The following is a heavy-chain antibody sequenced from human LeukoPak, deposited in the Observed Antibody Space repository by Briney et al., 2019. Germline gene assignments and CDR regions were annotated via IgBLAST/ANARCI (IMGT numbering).Heavy chain of an antibody. CDR1: GGSISSYY. CDR2: IYYNGNT. CDR3: VGGKLWLSFDS. D-gene: IGHD3-22*01. V-gene: IGHV4-59*03. Sequence: PSETLSLTCTVSGGSISSYYWSWIRQPPGKGLEWIGYIYYNGNTNYNPSLKRRVTISVDTSRNQFSLKLNSLTAADTAVYYSVGGKLWLSFDSWGQGTLVTVSS. J-gene: IGHJ4*02.